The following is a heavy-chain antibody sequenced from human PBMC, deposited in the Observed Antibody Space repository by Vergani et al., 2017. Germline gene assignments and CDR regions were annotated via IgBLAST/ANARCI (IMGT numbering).Heavy chain of an antibody. J-gene: IGHJ2*01. Sequence: QLQLQESGPGLVKPSETLSLTCTVSGGSISSSSYYWGWIRQPPGKGLEWIGSIYYSGSTYSNPSLKSRVTISVDTSKNQFSLKLSSVTAADTAVYYWARQARSIVVVISGYWYFDLWGRGTLVTVSS. CDR1: GGSISSSSYY. D-gene: IGHD3-22*01. CDR3: ARQARSIVVVISGYWYFDL. V-gene: IGHV4-39*01. CDR2: IYYSGST.